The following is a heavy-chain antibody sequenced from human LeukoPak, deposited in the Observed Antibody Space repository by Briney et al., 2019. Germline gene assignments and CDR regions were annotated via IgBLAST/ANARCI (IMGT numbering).Heavy chain of an antibody. CDR2: ISSSGSTI. J-gene: IGHJ4*02. CDR1: GFTFSDYY. Sequence: GGSLRLSCAAAGFTFSDYYMSWIRQAPGKGLEWVSYISSSGSTIYYADSVKGRFTISRDNAKNSLYLQMNSLRAEDTAVYYCARDRSDSYYFDYWGQGTLVTVSS. D-gene: IGHD2-21*01. CDR3: ARDRSDSYYFDY. V-gene: IGHV3-11*01.